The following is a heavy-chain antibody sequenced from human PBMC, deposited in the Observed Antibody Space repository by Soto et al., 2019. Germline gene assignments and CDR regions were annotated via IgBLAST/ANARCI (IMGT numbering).Heavy chain of an antibody. CDR3: AKDRRKVVVAAPFDS. CDR2: ISYDGSNK. Sequence: QVQLVESGGGVVQPGRSLRLSCAASGFTFSSYGMHWVRQAPGKGLEWVAVISYDGSNKYYADSVKGRFTISRDNSTNTLYLQMNSLRAEDTAVYYCAKDRRKVVVAAPFDSWGQGTLVTVSS. V-gene: IGHV3-30*18. J-gene: IGHJ4*02. D-gene: IGHD2-15*01. CDR1: GFTFSSYG.